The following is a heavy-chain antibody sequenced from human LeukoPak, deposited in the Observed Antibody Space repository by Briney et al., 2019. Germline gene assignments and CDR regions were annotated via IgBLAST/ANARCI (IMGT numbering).Heavy chain of an antibody. Sequence: GESLRLSCAASGFTFSTFWMHWVRQTPGKGLVWVSRISNDGSTTHYADSVKGRFTISRDNAKNTLFLHMNSLRAEDTAVYYCNVRWGPNSDYWGQGTLVTVSS. CDR2: ISNDGSTT. D-gene: IGHD7-27*01. CDR3: NVRWGPNSDY. V-gene: IGHV3-74*01. J-gene: IGHJ4*02. CDR1: GFTFSTFW.